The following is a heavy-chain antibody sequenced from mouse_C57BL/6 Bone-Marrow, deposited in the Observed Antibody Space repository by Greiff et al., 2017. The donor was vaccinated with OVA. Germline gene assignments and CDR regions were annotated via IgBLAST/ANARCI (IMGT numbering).Heavy chain of an antibody. CDR2: IYPGDGDT. Sequence: QVQLQQSGPELVKPGASVKISCKASGYAFSSSWMNWVKQRPGKGLEWIGRIYPGDGDTNYNGKFKGKATLTADKYSSTAYMQLSSLTSEDSAVYFCARSEETRTWFAYWGQGTLVTVSA. V-gene: IGHV1-82*01. J-gene: IGHJ3*01. CDR1: GYAFSSSW. D-gene: IGHD3-2*01. CDR3: ARSEETRTWFAY.